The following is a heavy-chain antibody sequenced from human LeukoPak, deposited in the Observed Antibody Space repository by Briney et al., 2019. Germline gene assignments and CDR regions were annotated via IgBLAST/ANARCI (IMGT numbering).Heavy chain of an antibody. D-gene: IGHD3-10*01. J-gene: IGHJ4*02. V-gene: IGHV4-38-2*02. Sequence: SETLSLTCTVSGYSISSGYYWGWIRQPPGKGLEWIGSIYHSGSTYYNPSLKSRVTISVDTSKNQFSLKLSSVTAADTAVYYCAIHELYGSGSYYNFDYWGQGTLVTVSS. CDR2: IYHSGST. CDR3: AIHELYGSGSYYNFDY. CDR1: GYSISSGYY.